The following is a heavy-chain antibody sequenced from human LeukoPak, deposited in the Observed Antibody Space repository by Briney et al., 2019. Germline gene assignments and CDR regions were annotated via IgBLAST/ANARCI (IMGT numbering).Heavy chain of an antibody. CDR1: GFTFSAYA. CDR2: ISGHGGST. D-gene: IGHD2-15*01. J-gene: IGHJ5*02. V-gene: IGHV3-23*01. Sequence: GGSLRLSCAASGFTFSAYAMTWVRQAPGKGLEWVSGISGHGGSTFYANSVKGRFTISRDNSKNTLYLQMNSLRAEDTAVYYCAKVSPALSWGQGTLVTVSS. CDR3: AKVSPALS.